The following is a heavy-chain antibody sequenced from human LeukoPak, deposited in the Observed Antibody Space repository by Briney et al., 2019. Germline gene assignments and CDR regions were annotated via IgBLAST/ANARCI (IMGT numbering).Heavy chain of an antibody. V-gene: IGHV1-69*04. CDR3: ASRGATITDPTFEYFQH. D-gene: IGHD5-24*01. Sequence: GASVKVSCRASGYTFPNYGFSWVRQAPGQGLEWMGRIIPILGIANYAQMFQGRVTITADNSTSTAYMELSSLRSEDTAVYYCASRGATITDPTFEYFQHWGQGTLVTVSS. CDR1: GYTFPNYG. CDR2: IIPILGIA. J-gene: IGHJ1*01.